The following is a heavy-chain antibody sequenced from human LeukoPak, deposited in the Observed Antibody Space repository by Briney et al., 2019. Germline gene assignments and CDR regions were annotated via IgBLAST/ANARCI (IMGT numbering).Heavy chain of an antibody. V-gene: IGHV4-39*01. CDR3: ASIDILTGYYTKGFDY. J-gene: IGHJ4*02. CDR2: IYYSGST. CDR1: GGSISSSSYY. D-gene: IGHD3-9*01. Sequence: PSETLSLTCTVSGGSISSSSYYWGWIRQPPGKGLEWIGSIYYSGSTYYNPSLKSRVTISVDTSKNQFSLKLSSVTAADTAVYYCASIDILTGYYTKGFDYWGQGTLVTVSS.